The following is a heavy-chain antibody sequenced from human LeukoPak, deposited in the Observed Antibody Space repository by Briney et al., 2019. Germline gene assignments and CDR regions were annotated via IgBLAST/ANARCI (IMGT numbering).Heavy chain of an antibody. J-gene: IGHJ5*02. D-gene: IGHD2-2*01. V-gene: IGHV4-39*01. CDR1: GGSISSSSYY. CDR3: ARGMALLWALNWFDP. Sequence: SETLSLTCTVSGGSISSSSYYWGWIRQPPGKGLEWIGSIYYSGSTYYNPSLKSRVTISVDTSKNQFSLQLNSVTPEDTAVYYCARGMALLWALNWFDPWGQGTLVTVSS. CDR2: IYYSGST.